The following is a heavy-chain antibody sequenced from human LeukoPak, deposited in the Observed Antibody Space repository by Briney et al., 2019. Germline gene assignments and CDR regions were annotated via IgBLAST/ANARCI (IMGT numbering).Heavy chain of an antibody. D-gene: IGHD5-12*01. V-gene: IGHV4-59*01. CDR2: IYYSGST. Sequence: SETLSLTCTVSGGSISSYYWSWIRQPPGKGLEWIGYIYYSGSTNYNPSLKSRVTISVDTSKNQFSLKLSSVTAADTAVYYCARAGVATLTVDYWGQGTLVTVSS. CDR3: ARAGVATLTVDY. J-gene: IGHJ4*02. CDR1: GGSISSYY.